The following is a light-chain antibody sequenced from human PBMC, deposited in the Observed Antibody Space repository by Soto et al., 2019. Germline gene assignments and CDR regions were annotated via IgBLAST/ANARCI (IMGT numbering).Light chain of an antibody. J-gene: IGLJ7*01. CDR1: SSNIGNNF. CDR2: DNN. Sequence: QSVLTQPPSVSAAPGQKVTISCSGSSSNIGNNFVSWYQQLPGTAPKLLIYDNNKRPSGIPDRFSGSKSATSATLGITGLQTGDEADYYCGTWDSSLSAAVFGGGTQLTV. CDR3: GTWDSSLSAAV. V-gene: IGLV1-51*01.